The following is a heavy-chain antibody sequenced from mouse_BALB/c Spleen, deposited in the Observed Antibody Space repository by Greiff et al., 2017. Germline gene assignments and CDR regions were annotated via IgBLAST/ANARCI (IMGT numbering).Heavy chain of an antibody. J-gene: IGHJ4*01. Sequence: VMLVESGPGLVAPSQSLSITCTVSGFSLTSYGVHWVRQPPGKGLEWLGVIWAGGSTNYNSALMSRLSISKDNSKSQVFLKMNSLQTDDTAMYYCAREGVPFYYYAMDYWGQGTSVTVSS. V-gene: IGHV2-9*02. CDR3: AREGVPFYYYAMDY. D-gene: IGHD2-14*01. CDR1: GFSLTSYG. CDR2: IWAGGST.